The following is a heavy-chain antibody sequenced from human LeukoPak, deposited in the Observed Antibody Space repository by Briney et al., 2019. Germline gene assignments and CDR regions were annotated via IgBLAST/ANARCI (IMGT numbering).Heavy chain of an antibody. V-gene: IGHV3-11*01. D-gene: IGHD2-15*01. J-gene: IGHJ5*02. CDR1: GFTFSDYY. CDR3: AGGYCSGGSCDVGGFDP. Sequence: PGGSLRLSCAASGFTFSDYYMSWIRQAPGKGLEWVSYISSSGSTIYYADSVKGRFTISRDNAKNSLYLQMNSLRAEDTAVYYCAGGYCSGGSCDVGGFDPWGQGTLVTVSS. CDR2: ISSSGSTI.